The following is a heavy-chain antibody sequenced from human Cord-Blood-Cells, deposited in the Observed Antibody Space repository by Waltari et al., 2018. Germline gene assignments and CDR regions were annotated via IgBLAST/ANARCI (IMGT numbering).Heavy chain of an antibody. D-gene: IGHD1-1*01. J-gene: IGHJ4*02. CDR2: ISYDGSNN. Sequence: QVQLVESGGGVVQHGRSLRIFCAAPGFSLRRYAMLRVRQASGKGLEVVAVISYDGSNNYYPNSVNGRFTISRDNSKNTLYLQMIRLRAEDTAVYYCARWARTDLLDYWGQGTLVTVSS. CDR3: ARWARTDLLDY. CDR1: GFSLRRYA. V-gene: IGHV3-30-3*01.